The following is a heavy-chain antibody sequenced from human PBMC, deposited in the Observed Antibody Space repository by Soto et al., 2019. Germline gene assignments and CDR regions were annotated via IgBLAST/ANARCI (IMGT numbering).Heavy chain of an antibody. CDR2: IIPIFGTA. CDR1: GGTFSSYA. J-gene: IGHJ6*02. V-gene: IGHV1-69*01. D-gene: IGHD1-26*01. Sequence: QVQLVQSGAEVKKPGSSVKVSCKASGGTFSSYAISWVRQAPEQGLEWMGGIIPIFGTANYAQKFQGRVTITADESTSTAYMELSSLRSEDTAVYYCAATRAGMDYYYYGMDVWGQGTTVTVSS. CDR3: AATRAGMDYYYYGMDV.